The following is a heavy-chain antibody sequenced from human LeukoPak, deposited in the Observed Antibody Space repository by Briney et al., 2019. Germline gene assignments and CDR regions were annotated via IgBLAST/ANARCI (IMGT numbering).Heavy chain of an antibody. J-gene: IGHJ4*02. V-gene: IGHV4-61*02. CDR2: IYTSGST. Sequence: SQTLSLTCTVSGGSISSGSYYWSWIRQPAGKGLEWIGRIYTSGSTNYNPSLKSRVTISVDTSKNQFSLKLSSVTAADTAVYYCARPYTSDYRGAFDIWGQGTLVTVPS. CDR3: ARPYTSDYRGAFDI. D-gene: IGHD6-19*01. CDR1: GGSISSGSYY.